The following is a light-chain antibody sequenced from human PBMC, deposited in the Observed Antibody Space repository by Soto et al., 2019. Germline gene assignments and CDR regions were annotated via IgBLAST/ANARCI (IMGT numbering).Light chain of an antibody. J-gene: IGKJ4*01. CDR2: GAS. CDR3: QQYDSSPLT. Sequence: EIVLTQSPGTLSLSPGERATLSCRASQSVSSNFLAWYQQKPGQAPRLLIYGASSRATGIPDRFSGSGSGTDFNLTISRLEPEDFAVYYCQQYDSSPLTFGGGTKVHIK. V-gene: IGKV3-20*01. CDR1: QSVSSNF.